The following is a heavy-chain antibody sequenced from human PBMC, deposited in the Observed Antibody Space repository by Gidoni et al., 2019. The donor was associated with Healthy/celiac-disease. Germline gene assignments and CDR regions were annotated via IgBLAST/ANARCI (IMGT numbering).Heavy chain of an antibody. J-gene: IGHJ6*03. V-gene: IGHV3-21*01. Sequence: EVQLVESGGGLVKPGGSLRLPCAASGFTFSSHSMNWVRQAPGKGLEWVSSISSSSSYIYYADSVKGRFTISRDNAKNSLYLQMNSLRAEDTAVYYCASTRGVYCSSTSCFWDYYMDVWGKGTTVTVSS. CDR2: ISSSSSYI. CDR1: GFTFSSHS. D-gene: IGHD2-2*01. CDR3: ASTRGVYCSSTSCFWDYYMDV.